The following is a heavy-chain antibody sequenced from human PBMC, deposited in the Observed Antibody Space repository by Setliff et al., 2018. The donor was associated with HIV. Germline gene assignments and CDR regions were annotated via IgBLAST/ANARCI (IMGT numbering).Heavy chain of an antibody. J-gene: IGHJ4*02. CDR2: IYNTGSS. CDR1: GGSISSHY. D-gene: IGHD3-10*01. CDR3: ARFALGSRMDYFDY. V-gene: IGHV4-59*11. Sequence: SETLSLTCTVSGGSISSHYWSWIRQPPGKGLEWIAYIYNTGSSNYNPSLKGRVTISMDTSKNQFSLKPNSVTAADTAVYYCARFALGSRMDYFDYWGQGTLVTVSS.